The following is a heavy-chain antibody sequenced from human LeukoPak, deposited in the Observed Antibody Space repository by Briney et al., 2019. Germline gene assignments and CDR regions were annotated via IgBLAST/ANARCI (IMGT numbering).Heavy chain of an antibody. CDR3: ATERSYNVVVPAAPGAFDI. CDR1: GYTLTELS. V-gene: IGHV1-24*01. D-gene: IGHD2-2*01. J-gene: IGHJ3*02. CDR2: FDPEDGET. Sequence: ASVKVSCKVSGYTLTELSMHWVRQAPGKGLEWMGGFDPEDGETIYAQKFQGRVTMTEDTSTDTAYMELSSLRSEDTAVYYCATERSYNVVVPAAPGAFDIWGQGTMVTVS.